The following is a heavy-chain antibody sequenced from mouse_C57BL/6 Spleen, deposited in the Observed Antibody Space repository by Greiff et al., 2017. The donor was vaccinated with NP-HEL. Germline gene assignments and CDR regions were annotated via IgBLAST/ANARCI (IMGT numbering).Heavy chain of an antibody. CDR1: GFTFSSYA. V-gene: IGHV5-4*01. D-gene: IGHD6-1*01. J-gene: IGHJ2*01. CDR2: ISDGGSYT. Sequence: EVKLVESGGGLVKPGGSLKLSCAASGFTFSSYAMSWVRQTPEKRLEWVATISDGGSYTYYPDNVKGRFTISRDNAKNNLYLQMSHLKSEDTAMYYCARETSYRNFDYRGQGTTLTVSS. CDR3: ARETSYRNFDY.